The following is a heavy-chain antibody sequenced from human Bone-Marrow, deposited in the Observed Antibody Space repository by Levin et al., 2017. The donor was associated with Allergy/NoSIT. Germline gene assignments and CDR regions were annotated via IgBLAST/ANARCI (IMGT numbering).Heavy chain of an antibody. CDR1: GYSFTSYW. V-gene: IGHV5-51*01. D-gene: IGHD5-24*01. Sequence: GESLKISCKGSGYSFTSYWIGWVRQMPGKGLEWMGIIYPGDSDTRYSPSFQGQVTISADKSISTAYLQWSSLKASDTAMYYCARPIQSKATRDWYFDLWGRGTLVTVSS. CDR2: IYPGDSDT. CDR3: ARPIQSKATRDWYFDL. J-gene: IGHJ2*01.